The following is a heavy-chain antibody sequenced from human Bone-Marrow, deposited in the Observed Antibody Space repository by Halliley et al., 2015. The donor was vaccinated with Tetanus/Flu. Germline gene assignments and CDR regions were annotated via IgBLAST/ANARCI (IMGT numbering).Heavy chain of an antibody. V-gene: IGHV3-48*03. D-gene: IGHD3-10*01. J-gene: IGHJ4*02. Sequence: EWISYITNSGATTYHADSGKGRFTNTRDSAKNSLSLQMDSRRADDTAVYYCAREGVRKYYFDSWGQGTLVPVAS. CDR3: AREGVRKYYFDS. CDR2: ITNSGATT.